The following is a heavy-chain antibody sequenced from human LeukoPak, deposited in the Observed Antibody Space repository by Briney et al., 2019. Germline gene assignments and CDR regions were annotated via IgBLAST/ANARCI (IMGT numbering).Heavy chain of an antibody. Sequence: ASVKVSCKASGGTFNNYVFSWVRQAPGQGLEWMGWINPNGGPIYAQKFQGRVTMTRDTSITTAYMEMSGLISDDTAMYFCARGVGSSWLDPWGQGTLVTVSS. CDR2: INPNGGP. CDR1: GGTFNNYV. J-gene: IGHJ5*02. CDR3: ARGVGSSWLDP. D-gene: IGHD1-26*01. V-gene: IGHV1-2*02.